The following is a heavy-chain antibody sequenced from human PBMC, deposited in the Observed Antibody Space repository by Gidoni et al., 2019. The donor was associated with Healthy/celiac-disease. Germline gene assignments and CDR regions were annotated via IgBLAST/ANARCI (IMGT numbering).Heavy chain of an antibody. Sequence: QVQLQESGPGLVKPSGTLSLTGPVSGGSISSSNWWSWVRQTPGKGREWIGEIYHSGSTNYNPSLKSRVTISVDKSKNQFSLKLSSVTAADTAVYYCAREGCSGGSCYSRRYYFDYWGQGTLVTVSS. J-gene: IGHJ4*02. CDR3: AREGCSGGSCYSRRYYFDY. D-gene: IGHD2-15*01. CDR1: GGSISSSNW. V-gene: IGHV4-4*02. CDR2: IYHSGST.